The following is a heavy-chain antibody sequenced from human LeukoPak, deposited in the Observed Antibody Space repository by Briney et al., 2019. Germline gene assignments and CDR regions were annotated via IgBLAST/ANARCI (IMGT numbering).Heavy chain of an antibody. V-gene: IGHV3-21*01. D-gene: IGHD2-21*02. CDR3: TRVNGDSVDADYYYYMDV. J-gene: IGHJ6*03. Sequence: GGSLRLSCTTSGFFFGAYAMSWFRQAPGKGLEWLSAITSSRGDIYYADSAKGRFTISRDNAKNSLYLQISSLRAEDTAVYYCTRVNGDSVDADYYYYMDVWGKGTTVTVSS. CDR2: ITSSRGDI. CDR1: GFFFGAYA.